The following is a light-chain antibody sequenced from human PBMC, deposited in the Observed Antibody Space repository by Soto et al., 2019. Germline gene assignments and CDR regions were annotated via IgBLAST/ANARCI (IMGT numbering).Light chain of an antibody. V-gene: IGKV3-11*01. CDR1: QSFRGL. CDR2: DAY. CDR3: QQRHMWPIT. J-gene: IGKJ5*01. Sequence: VMTQSPVTLSLSPGERATLSCRASQSFRGLLAWYQQKPGQAPRLLIYDAYNRATGIPPRFSGSGSGTDFTLTISSLEPEDSAVYYCQQRHMWPITFGQGTRLEIK.